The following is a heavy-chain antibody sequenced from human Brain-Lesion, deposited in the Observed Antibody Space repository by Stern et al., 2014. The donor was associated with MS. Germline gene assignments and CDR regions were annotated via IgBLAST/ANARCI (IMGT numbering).Heavy chain of an antibody. CDR1: GGSISSGGYY. CDR2: IFNSGST. J-gene: IGHJ6*02. D-gene: IGHD2-2*01. CDR3: ARGRVVPGFQYYATDV. Sequence: VQLVQSGPGLVKPSQTLSLSCTVSGGSISSGGYYWSWIRQPAGKGLEWIGRIFNSGSTSYNPSLTSRVPLSIDTSKTTLPLRLTSMTAADTAVYYCARGRVVPGFQYYATDVWGQGTTVIVSS. V-gene: IGHV4-61*02.